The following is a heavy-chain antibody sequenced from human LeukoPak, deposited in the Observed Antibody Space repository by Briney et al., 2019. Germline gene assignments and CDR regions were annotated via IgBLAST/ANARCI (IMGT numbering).Heavy chain of an antibody. J-gene: IGHJ4*02. D-gene: IGHD2-2*01. CDR1: GGTFSSYA. CDR3: ARDLGYCSSTSCSDY. V-gene: IGHV1-69*05. CDR2: IIPIFGTA. Sequence: ASVKVSCKASGGTFSSYAISWVRQDPGQGLEWMGGIIPIFGTANYAQKFQGRVTITTDESTSTAYMELSSLRSEDTAVYYCARDLGYCSSTSCSDYWGQGTLVTVSS.